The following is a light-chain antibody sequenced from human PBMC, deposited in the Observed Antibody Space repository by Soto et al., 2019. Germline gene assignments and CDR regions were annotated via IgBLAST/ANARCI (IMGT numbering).Light chain of an antibody. CDR1: STDFVSYNR. Sequence: QSVLTQPPSVSGSPGQSVTISCTGTSTDFVSYNRVSWDQQPPGTAPKLMIYEVSKRPSGVPDRFSGSKSGNTASLTISGLQAADEADYYCSLYTSANAYVFGTGTKVTVL. CDR2: EVS. J-gene: IGLJ1*01. V-gene: IGLV2-18*01. CDR3: SLYTSANAYV.